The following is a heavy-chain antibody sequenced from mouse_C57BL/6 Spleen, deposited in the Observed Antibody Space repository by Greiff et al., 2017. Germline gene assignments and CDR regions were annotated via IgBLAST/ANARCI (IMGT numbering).Heavy chain of an antibody. CDR2: INPNNGGT. J-gene: IGHJ1*03. Sequence: EVQLQQSGPELVKPGASVKIPCKASGYTFTDYNMDWVKQSHGKSLEWIGDINPNNGGTIYNQKFKGKATLTVDKSSSTAYMELRSLTSEDTAVYYCARYYGSSYGRWYFDVWGTGTTVTVSS. CDR1: GYTFTDYN. V-gene: IGHV1-18*01. CDR3: ARYYGSSYGRWYFDV. D-gene: IGHD1-1*01.